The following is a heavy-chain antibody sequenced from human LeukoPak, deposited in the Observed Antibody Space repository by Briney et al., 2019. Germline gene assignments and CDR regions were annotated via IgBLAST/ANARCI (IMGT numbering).Heavy chain of an antibody. CDR2: FYTSGST. D-gene: IGHD5-18*01. J-gene: IGHJ4*02. V-gene: IGHV4-61*02. CDR1: GGSICSGSYY. Sequence: PSQTLSLTRTVSGGSICSGSYYWRWTRQPAGKGLWWIGRFYTSGSTNDNPSLKSRLTISVDTDKILFSLKLSSVTAADPAVFYCARAGAYSYGPEYYCDYWGQGTLDTVSS. CDR3: ARAGAYSYGPEYYCDY.